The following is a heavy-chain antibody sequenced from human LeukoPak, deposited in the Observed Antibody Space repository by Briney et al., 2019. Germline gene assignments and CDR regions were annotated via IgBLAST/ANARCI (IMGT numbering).Heavy chain of an antibody. CDR1: GFTFSSYA. V-gene: IGHV3-23*01. CDR2: ISSSGSNT. J-gene: IGHJ4*02. Sequence: GGSLRLSCAASGFTFSSYAMSWVRQAPGKGLEWVSGISSSGSNTYHADSVKGRFTISRDNAKNTLYLQMNSLRAEDTAVYYCGRELDWLPTLDYWGQGTLVTVSS. D-gene: IGHD3-9*01. CDR3: GRELDWLPTLDY.